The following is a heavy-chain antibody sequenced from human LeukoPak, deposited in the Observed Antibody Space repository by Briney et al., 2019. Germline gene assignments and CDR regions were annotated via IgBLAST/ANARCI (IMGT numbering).Heavy chain of an antibody. CDR2: ISYDGSNK. CDR3: ARVNRGDIYGSGSYYRPIGYFQH. D-gene: IGHD3-10*01. V-gene: IGHV3-30*04. CDR1: GFSFSSYA. J-gene: IGHJ1*01. Sequence: GGSLRLSCAASGFSFSSYAMHWVRQAPGKGLEWVAVISYDGSNKYYADSVKGRFTISRDNSKNTLYLQMNSLRAEDTAVNYCARVNRGDIYGSGSYYRPIGYFQHWGQGTLVTVSS.